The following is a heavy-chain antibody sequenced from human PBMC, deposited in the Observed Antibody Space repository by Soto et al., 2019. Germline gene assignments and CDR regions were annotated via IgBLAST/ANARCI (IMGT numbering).Heavy chain of an antibody. CDR3: TRDSGRGTSGGDS. CDR2: TRNKANRYNT. Sequence: PGGSLRLSCAASGFTFRDHYMDWVRQAPGKGLEWVGRTRNKANRYNTEYAAAVKGGFTISRENSKKSLYLQMNSLKTEDTAVFYCTRDSGRGTSGGDSGGQETLVTVSS. V-gene: IGHV3-72*01. CDR1: GFTFRDHY. J-gene: IGHJ5*01. D-gene: IGHD3-10*01.